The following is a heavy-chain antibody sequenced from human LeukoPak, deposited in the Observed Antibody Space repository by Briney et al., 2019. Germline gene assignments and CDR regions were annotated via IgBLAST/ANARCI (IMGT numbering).Heavy chain of an antibody. Sequence: SETLSLTCTVSGGSISSYYWSWIRQPPGKGLEWIGCIYYSGSTNYNPSFKSRVTISVDTSKNQFSLKLSSVTAADTAVYYCARSRLEGSGDYYYYYMDVWGKGTTVTISS. D-gene: IGHD3-10*01. CDR1: GGSISSYY. J-gene: IGHJ6*03. CDR2: IYYSGST. CDR3: ARSRLEGSGDYYYYYMDV. V-gene: IGHV4-59*01.